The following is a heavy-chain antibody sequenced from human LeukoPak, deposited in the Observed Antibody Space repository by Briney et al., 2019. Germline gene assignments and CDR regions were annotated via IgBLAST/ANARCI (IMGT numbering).Heavy chain of an antibody. CDR2: INHSGST. J-gene: IGHJ6*02. Sequence: PSETLSLTCAVYGGSFSGYYWSWIRQRPVKGLEWIGEINHSGSTNYNPSLKSRVTISVDTSKNQFSLKPSSVTAADTAVYYCARGRADIVVVTAILNYYYYYGMDVCGQGTTVTVSS. CDR1: GGSFSGYY. V-gene: IGHV4-34*01. CDR3: ARGRADIVVVTAILNYYYYYGMDV. D-gene: IGHD2-21*02.